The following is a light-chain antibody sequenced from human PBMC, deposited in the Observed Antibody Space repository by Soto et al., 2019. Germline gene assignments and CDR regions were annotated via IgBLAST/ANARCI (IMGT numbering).Light chain of an antibody. CDR1: QSVGNN. CDR2: ATS. CDR3: QQYGGCPLT. Sequence: EIVVTQSPATLSVSPGERATLSCRASQSVGNNFAWYQQKPGQAPRLLIFATSTRATGVPARFSGSGSGTEYPLTSSSLQFEDFAVCYCQQYGGCPLTFGGGAKVDIE. V-gene: IGKV3-15*01. J-gene: IGKJ4*01.